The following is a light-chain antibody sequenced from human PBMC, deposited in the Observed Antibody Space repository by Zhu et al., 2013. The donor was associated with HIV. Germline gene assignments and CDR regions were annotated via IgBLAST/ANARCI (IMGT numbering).Light chain of an antibody. CDR2: NTN. CDR3: ALYMGSGISV. J-gene: IGLJ3*02. CDR1: SGSVSTNYY. V-gene: IGLV8-61*01. Sequence: QTVVTQEPSFSVSPGGTVTLTCGLTSGSVSTNYYPTWYQQTPGQAPRTLIYNTNTRSSGVPDRFSGSILGNKAALTITGAQADDESDFYCALYMGSGISVLGGGTKLTVL.